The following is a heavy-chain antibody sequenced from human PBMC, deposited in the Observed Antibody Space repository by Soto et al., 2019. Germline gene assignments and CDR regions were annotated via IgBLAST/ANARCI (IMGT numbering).Heavy chain of an antibody. D-gene: IGHD5-18*01. CDR2: IYYSGST. Sequence: SDTLSLTCTVSGGSISSYYWSWIRQPPGKGLEWIGHIYYSGSTYYNSSLKSRVTISLDTSKNQFSLKLSSVTAADTAVYYCARSGYSYGPNPLLYWGQGTLVTVSS. CDR1: GGSISSYY. CDR3: ARSGYSYGPNPLLY. J-gene: IGHJ4*02. V-gene: IGHV4-59*08.